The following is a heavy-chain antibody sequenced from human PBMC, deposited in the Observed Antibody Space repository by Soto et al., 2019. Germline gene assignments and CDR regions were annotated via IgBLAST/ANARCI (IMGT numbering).Heavy chain of an antibody. CDR3: AKDRLARDSIDV. CDR1: GFTFDVYA. V-gene: IGHV3-9*01. J-gene: IGHJ6*02. D-gene: IGHD5-12*01. CDR2: INYNSGIV. Sequence: EVQLVESGGGWVQPGRSLRLSGAASGFTFDVYAMHWVRPAPGTGLEWVSGINYNSGIVGCAYSVKGRFTISRDNAKNSLHLQMNSLRAEETAVYYCAKDRLARDSIDVWGQGTTVTVSS.